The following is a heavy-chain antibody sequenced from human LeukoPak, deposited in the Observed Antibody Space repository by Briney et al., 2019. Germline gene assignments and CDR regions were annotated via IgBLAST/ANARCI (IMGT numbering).Heavy chain of an antibody. V-gene: IGHV4-38-2*02. D-gene: IGHD6-19*01. CDR1: GYSISSGYY. Sequence: TSETLSLTCAVSGYSISSGYYWGWIRQPPGKGLEWIGSIYHSGSTYYNPSLKSRVTISVDTSKNQFSLKLSSVTAADTAVYYWARELIAVAGTGYFDYWGQGTLVTVSS. CDR3: ARELIAVAGTGYFDY. J-gene: IGHJ4*02. CDR2: IYHSGST.